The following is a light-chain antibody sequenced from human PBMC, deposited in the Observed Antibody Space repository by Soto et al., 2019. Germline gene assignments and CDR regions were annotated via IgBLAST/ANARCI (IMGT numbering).Light chain of an antibody. CDR3: XQYDDLPST. Sequence: DIQMTQSPSSLSASVGDRVTITCQASQDISNYLNWYQQKSGKPPKLLIYDASHLETGVPPRFSGAGSGTEFALTISSLQPEDXATYXXXQYDDLPSTFGGGTKVEV. CDR2: DAS. V-gene: IGKV1-33*01. J-gene: IGKJ4*01. CDR1: QDISNY.